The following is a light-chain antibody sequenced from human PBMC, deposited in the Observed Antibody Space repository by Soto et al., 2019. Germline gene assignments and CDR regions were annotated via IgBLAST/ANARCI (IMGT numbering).Light chain of an antibody. V-gene: IGKV3-15*01. CDR2: GAS. CDR3: HQYNDWPLT. Sequence: EIVMTQSPATLSVSPGERATLSCRASQSVSSNLAWYQQKPGQVPRLLIYGASTRASGIPARVSGSGSGTKFTLTISSLQSEDFAVYYCHQYNDWPLTFGGGTKVEIK. J-gene: IGKJ4*01. CDR1: QSVSSN.